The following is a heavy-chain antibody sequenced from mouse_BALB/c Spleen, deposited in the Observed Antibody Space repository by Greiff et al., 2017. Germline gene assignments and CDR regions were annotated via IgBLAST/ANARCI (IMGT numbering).Heavy chain of an antibody. CDR2: ISSGGSYT. CDR3: ARDKGLNYGNYWFAY. Sequence: EVKVVESGGGLVKPGGSLKLSCAASGFTFSSYAMSWVRQSPEKRLEWVAEISSGGSYTYYPDTVTGRFTISRDNAKNTLYLEMSSLRSEDTAMYYCARDKGLNYGNYWFAYWGQGTLVTVSA. J-gene: IGHJ3*01. D-gene: IGHD2-1*01. V-gene: IGHV5-9-4*01. CDR1: GFTFSSYA.